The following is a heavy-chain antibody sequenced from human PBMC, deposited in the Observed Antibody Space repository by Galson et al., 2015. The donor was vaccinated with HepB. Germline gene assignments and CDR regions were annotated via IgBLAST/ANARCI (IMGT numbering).Heavy chain of an antibody. CDR1: GFTFSSQA. J-gene: IGHJ4*02. V-gene: IGHV3-64D*06. D-gene: IGHD5-12*01. Sequence: SLRLSCAASGFTFSSQAMHWVRQAPGKGLEYVSAISSNRGSTYYADSVKGRFTISRDNSKNTLYLQMSSLRAEDTAVYYCVKYYGGGYDLWGQGTLVTVSS. CDR3: VKYYGGGYDL. CDR2: ISSNRGST.